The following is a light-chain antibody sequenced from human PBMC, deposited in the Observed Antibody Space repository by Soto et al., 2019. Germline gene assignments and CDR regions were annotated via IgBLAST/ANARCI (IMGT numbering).Light chain of an antibody. Sequence: QSVLTQSPSASATPGQRVTISCSGSGSNIGTHAVNWYQQVPGTAPTLLIFRNHQRPSGVPDRFSGSKSGTSASLAISGPQSEDEADYYCAAWDDSLRAVVFGGGTQLTVL. V-gene: IGLV1-44*01. CDR2: RNH. CDR3: AAWDDSLRAVV. J-gene: IGLJ2*01. CDR1: GSNIGTHA.